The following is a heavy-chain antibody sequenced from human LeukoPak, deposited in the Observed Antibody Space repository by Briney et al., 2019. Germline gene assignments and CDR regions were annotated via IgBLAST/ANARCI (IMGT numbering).Heavy chain of an antibody. CDR2: ISISGTTI. CDR1: GFTFSSYE. J-gene: IGHJ3*02. Sequence: GGSLRLSCAASGFTFSSYEMNWVRQAPGKGLEWVSYISISGTTIYYADSVKGRFSVSRDNSKNTLYLQMNSLRVDDTAVYYCARGSCSNIRCHDAFDIWGQGTMVTVSS. CDR3: ARGSCSNIRCHDAFDI. D-gene: IGHD2-2*01. V-gene: IGHV3-48*03.